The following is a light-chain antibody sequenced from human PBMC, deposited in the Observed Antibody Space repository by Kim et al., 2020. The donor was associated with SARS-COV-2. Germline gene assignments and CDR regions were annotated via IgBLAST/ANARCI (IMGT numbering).Light chain of an antibody. CDR1: QSISTN. J-gene: IGKJ4*01. CDR3: QQSNSTPLT. Sequence: ASVGDRVTITCRASQSISTNLNWYQQKSGKAPKLLIYTASSLQGGVPSRFSGSGSGTDFTLTISSLQPEDSATYYCQQSNSTPLTFGGGTKVDIK. CDR2: TAS. V-gene: IGKV1-39*01.